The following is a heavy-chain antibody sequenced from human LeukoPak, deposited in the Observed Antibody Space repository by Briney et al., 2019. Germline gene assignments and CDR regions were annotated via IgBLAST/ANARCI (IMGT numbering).Heavy chain of an antibody. CDR2: ISGYNGNT. J-gene: IGHJ4*02. CDR1: GYTFSSHG. Sequence: ASVKVSCKASGYTFSSHGIIWARQAPGQGLEWMGWISGYNGNTRYKEKFQGRVTMTTDATTGTAYMELRGLRSDDTAIYYCASGLFWFGEFPHYFDSWGQGTLVTVSS. CDR3: ASGLFWFGEFPHYFDS. V-gene: IGHV1-18*01. D-gene: IGHD3-10*01.